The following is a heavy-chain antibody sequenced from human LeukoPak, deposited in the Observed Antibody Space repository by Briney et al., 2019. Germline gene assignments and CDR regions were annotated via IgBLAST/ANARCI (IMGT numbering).Heavy chain of an antibody. CDR1: GGSINSYY. D-gene: IGHD3-22*01. CDR3: ATPYDTDPSAFDI. J-gene: IGHJ3*02. Sequence: SETLSLTCTVSGGSINSYYWSWIRQPPGKGLEWIGYIYYSGSTNYNPSLKSRVTISVDTSKNQFSLKLSSVTAADTAVYYCATPYDTDPSAFDIWGQGTMVTVSS. V-gene: IGHV4-59*08. CDR2: IYYSGST.